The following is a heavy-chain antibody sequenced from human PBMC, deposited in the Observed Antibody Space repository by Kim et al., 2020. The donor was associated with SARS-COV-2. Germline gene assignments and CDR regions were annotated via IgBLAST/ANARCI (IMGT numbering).Heavy chain of an antibody. CDR1: GGSISSYY. Sequence: SETLSLTCTVSGGSISSYYWSWIRQPPGKGLEWIGYIYYSGSTNYNPSLKSRVTISVDTSKNQFSLKLSSVTAADTAVYYCARPTRGIATLPDVWGQGTTVTVSS. CDR3: ARPTRGIATLPDV. CDR2: IYYSGST. V-gene: IGHV4-59*08. D-gene: IGHD6-13*01. J-gene: IGHJ6*02.